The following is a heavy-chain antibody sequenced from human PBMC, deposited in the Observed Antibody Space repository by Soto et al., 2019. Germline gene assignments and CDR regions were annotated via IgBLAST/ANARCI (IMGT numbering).Heavy chain of an antibody. CDR3: ARRLYYDSSGFEGGGMDV. V-gene: IGHV4-34*01. CDR1: GGSGGSLSGYY. D-gene: IGHD3-22*01. CDR2: INHSGST. J-gene: IGHJ6*02. Sequence: SETLSLTCAVYGGSGGSLSGYYWSWIRQPPGKGLEWIGEINHSGSTSYNPSLKSRVTISVDTSKNQFSLKPSSVTAADTAVYYCARRLYYDSSGFEGGGMDVWGQGTTVTVSS.